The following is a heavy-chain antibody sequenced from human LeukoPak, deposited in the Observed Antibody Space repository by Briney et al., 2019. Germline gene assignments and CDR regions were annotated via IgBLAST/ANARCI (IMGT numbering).Heavy chain of an antibody. CDR2: INPNSGGT. D-gene: IGHD2-15*01. CDR3: ARVYCVSGGSCYSDYFDY. Sequence: ASVKVSCKASGYTLTGYYMHWVRQAPGQGLEWMGWINPNSGGTNYAQKFQGWVTMTRDTSISTAYMELSRLRSDDTAVYYCARVYCVSGGSCYSDYFDYWGQGTLVTVSS. J-gene: IGHJ4*02. CDR1: GYTLTGYY. V-gene: IGHV1-2*04.